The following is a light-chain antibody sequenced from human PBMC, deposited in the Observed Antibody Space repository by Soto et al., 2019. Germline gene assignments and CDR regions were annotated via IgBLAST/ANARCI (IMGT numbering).Light chain of an antibody. CDR2: GNS. V-gene: IGLV1-40*01. CDR3: QSYDSSLSGYV. CDR1: SSNIGAGYD. J-gene: IGLJ1*01. Sequence: QSVLTQSPSVSGAPGQRVTISCTGSSSNIGAGYDVHWYQQLPGTAPKLLIYGNSNRPSGVPDRFSGSKSGTSASLAITGLQAEYEADYYCQSYDSSLSGYVFGTGTKVTVL.